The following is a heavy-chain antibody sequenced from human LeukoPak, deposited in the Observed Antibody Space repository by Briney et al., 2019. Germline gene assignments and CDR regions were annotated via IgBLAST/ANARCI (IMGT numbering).Heavy chain of an antibody. J-gene: IGHJ1*01. Sequence: GGSLRLSCAAAGFTFSSYAMSWVRQAPGKGLEWVSAITGSGGSTYYADSVKGRFTISRDNSKNTLYLQMNSLRAEDTAVYYYAVPPSSGWVPYFQHWGQGTLVTVSS. D-gene: IGHD6-19*01. CDR1: GFTFSSYA. V-gene: IGHV3-23*01. CDR2: ITGSGGST. CDR3: AVPPSSGWVPYFQH.